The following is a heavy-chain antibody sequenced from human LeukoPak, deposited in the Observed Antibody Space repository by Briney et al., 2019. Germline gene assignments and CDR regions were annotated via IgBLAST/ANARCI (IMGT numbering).Heavy chain of an antibody. CDR2: INPNSGGT. Sequence: GASVKVSGKASGYMFIGYYIHWVRQAPGQGLEWMGWINPNSGGTNYAQKFRGRVTMTRAPSINTAYMEVISLASDDTAVYYCARDSSITTPRGGFDIWGQGTKVTVSS. V-gene: IGHV1-2*02. D-gene: IGHD3-22*01. CDR3: ARDSSITTPRGGFDI. J-gene: IGHJ3*02. CDR1: GYMFIGYY.